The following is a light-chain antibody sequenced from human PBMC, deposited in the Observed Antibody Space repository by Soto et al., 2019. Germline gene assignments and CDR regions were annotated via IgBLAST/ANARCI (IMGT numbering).Light chain of an antibody. CDR3: QQYGSSPQIT. J-gene: IGKJ5*01. CDR2: GAS. Sequence: EIVLTQSPGTLSLSPGERATLSCRASQSVSSSYLAWYQQKPGQAPRLLIYGASSRATGIPDRFSGSGSGTDFTLTISRLEPEDFAVYYCQQYGSSPQITCDQGTRLEIK. CDR1: QSVSSSY. V-gene: IGKV3-20*01.